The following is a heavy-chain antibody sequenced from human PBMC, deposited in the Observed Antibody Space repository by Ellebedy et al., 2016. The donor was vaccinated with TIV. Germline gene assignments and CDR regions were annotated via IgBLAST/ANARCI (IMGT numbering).Heavy chain of an antibody. CDR3: AKIGDV. Sequence: GESLKISCAASGFTFSSYAMSWVRQAPGKGPEWISAISGSGGSTYYADSVKGRFTISGESSKNTLYLQMNTLRPEDTAVYYCAKIGDVWGQGTTVTVSS. J-gene: IGHJ6*02. V-gene: IGHV3-23*01. CDR1: GFTFSSYA. CDR2: ISGSGGST.